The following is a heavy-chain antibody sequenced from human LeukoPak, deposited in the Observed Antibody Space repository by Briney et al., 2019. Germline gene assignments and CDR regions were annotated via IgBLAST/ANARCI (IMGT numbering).Heavy chain of an antibody. J-gene: IGHJ4*02. CDR1: GYTFTSYG. D-gene: IGHD3-3*01. CDR3: ALRAIFGDGFDY. V-gene: IGHV1-46*01. Sequence: GASVKVSCKASGYTFTSYGISWVRQAPGQGLEWMGIINPSGGSTSYAQKFQGRVTMTRDMSTSTVYMELSSLRSEDTAVYYCALRAIFGDGFDYWGQGTLVTVSS. CDR2: INPSGGST.